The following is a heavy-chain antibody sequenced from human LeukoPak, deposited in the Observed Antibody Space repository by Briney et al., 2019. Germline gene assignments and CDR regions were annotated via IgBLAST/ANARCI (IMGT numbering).Heavy chain of an antibody. CDR2: IYYSGST. CDR3: TRDGYSSSWTDAFDI. D-gene: IGHD6-13*01. J-gene: IGHJ3*02. CDR1: GDSISSYY. Sequence: SETLSLTCTVSGDSISSYYWSWIRQPPGKGLEWIGYIYYSGSTNYNPSLKSRVTISVDTSKNQFSLKLSSVTAADTAVYYCTRDGYSSSWTDAFDIWGQGTMVTVSS. V-gene: IGHV4-59*01.